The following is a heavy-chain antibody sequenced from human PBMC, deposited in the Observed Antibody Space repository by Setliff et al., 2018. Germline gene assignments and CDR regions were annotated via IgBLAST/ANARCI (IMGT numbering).Heavy chain of an antibody. D-gene: IGHD4-4*01. CDR2: ISSSGTS. V-gene: IGHV4-39*01. CDR1: DDSIYSDYYF. J-gene: IGHJ4*02. CDR3: AREGRWDYSYPIY. Sequence: PSETLSLTCSVSDDSIYSDYYFWGWIRQPPGKGLEWIGTISSSGTSKYNSSLGGRATLSIDVPERQFALRLSSVTDADTAVYFCAREGRWDYSYPIYWGQGIRVTV.